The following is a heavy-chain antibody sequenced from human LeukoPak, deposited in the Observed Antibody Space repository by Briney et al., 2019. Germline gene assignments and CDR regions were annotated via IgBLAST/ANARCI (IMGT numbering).Heavy chain of an antibody. D-gene: IGHD2-15*01. J-gene: IGHJ5*02. CDR2: INPSGGST. CDR1: GYTFTSYY. Sequence: ASVKVSCKASGYTFTSYYMHWVRQAPGQGLEWMGIINPSGGSTSYAQKFQGRVTMTRDTSTSTVYMELSSLRSEDTAVYYCARQEQDIVVVVAANLFDPWGQGTLVTVSS. CDR3: ARQEQDIVVVVAANLFDP. V-gene: IGHV1-46*01.